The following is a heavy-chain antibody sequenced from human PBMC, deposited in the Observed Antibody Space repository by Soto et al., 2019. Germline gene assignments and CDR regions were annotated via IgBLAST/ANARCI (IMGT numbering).Heavy chain of an antibody. V-gene: IGHV3-23*01. CDR3: AKDPYVVPAADTDDDY. CDR2: ISGSGGST. Sequence: GGSLRLSCAASGFTFSSYAMSWVRQAPGKGLEWVSAISGSGGSTYYADSLKGRFTISRDNSKNSLYLQMNSRRAEDTAVYYCAKDPYVVPAADTDDDYWGQGTLVTVSS. D-gene: IGHD2-2*01. J-gene: IGHJ4*02. CDR1: GFTFSSYA.